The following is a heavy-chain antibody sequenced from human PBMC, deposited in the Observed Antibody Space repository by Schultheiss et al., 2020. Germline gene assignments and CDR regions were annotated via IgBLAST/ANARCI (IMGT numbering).Heavy chain of an antibody. D-gene: IGHD6-19*01. Sequence: GESLKISCAASGFTFSSYSMNWVRQAPGKGLEWVAVISYDGSNKYYADSVKGRFTISRDNSKNTLYLQMNSLRAEDTAVPKLRGFAVAGTDDYWGQGTLVT. CDR2: ISYDGSNK. CDR3: RGFAVAGTDDY. V-gene: IGHV3-30*03. CDR1: GFTFSSYS. J-gene: IGHJ4*02.